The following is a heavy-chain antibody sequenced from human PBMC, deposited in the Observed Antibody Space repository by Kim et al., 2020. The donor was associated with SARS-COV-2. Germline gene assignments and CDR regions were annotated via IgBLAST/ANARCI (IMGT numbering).Heavy chain of an antibody. CDR1: GFTFSSYS. CDR2: ISSSSSTT. Sequence: GGSLRLSCAASGFTFSSYSMNWVRQAPGKGLEWVSYISSSSSTTYYADSVKGRFTISRDNAKNSLYLQMNSLRDEDTAVYYCARPLRYGSGSYGHWGQGTLVTVSS. D-gene: IGHD3-10*01. CDR3: ARPLRYGSGSYGH. J-gene: IGHJ4*02. V-gene: IGHV3-48*02.